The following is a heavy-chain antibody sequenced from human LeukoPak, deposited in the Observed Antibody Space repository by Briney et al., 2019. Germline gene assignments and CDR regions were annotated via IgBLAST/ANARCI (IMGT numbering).Heavy chain of an antibody. CDR1: GGSFSGYY. Sequence: SETLSLTCAVYGGSFSGYYWGWIRQPPGKWLEWIATIYYSGGTYSNPSLKSRVSISVDTSKNQFFLKVTSVTAADTAVYYCARHDILTGYYHRHFDYWGPGTLVTVSS. CDR2: IYYSGGT. D-gene: IGHD3-9*01. V-gene: IGHV4-39*01. CDR3: ARHDILTGYYHRHFDY. J-gene: IGHJ4*01.